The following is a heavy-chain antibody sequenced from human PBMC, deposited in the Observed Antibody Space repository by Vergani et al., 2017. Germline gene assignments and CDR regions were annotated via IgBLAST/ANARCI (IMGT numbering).Heavy chain of an antibody. V-gene: IGHV3-23*01. D-gene: IGHD3-10*01. Sequence: EVQLLDSGGGLVQPGGSLRLSCAASGFTFSSYAMSWVRQAPGKGLEWVSAISGSGGSTYYADSVKGRFTISRDNSKNTLYLQMNSLRAEDTAVYYCAKVSRGSLTGGAYYYYGMDVWGQGTTVTVSS. CDR3: AKVSRGSLTGGAYYYYGMDV. CDR2: ISGSGGST. CDR1: GFTFSSYA. J-gene: IGHJ6*02.